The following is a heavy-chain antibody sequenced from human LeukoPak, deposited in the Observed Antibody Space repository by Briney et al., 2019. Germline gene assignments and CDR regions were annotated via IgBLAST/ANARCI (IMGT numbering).Heavy chain of an antibody. D-gene: IGHD5-12*01. CDR2: IYYSGST. Sequence: SETLSLTCTVSGGSISSYYWSWIRQPPGKGLEWIGYIYYSGSTNYNPSLKSRVTISEDTSKNQFSLKLSSVTAADTAVYYCARQVATKGEWAFDIWGQGTMVTASS. CDR3: ARQVATKGEWAFDI. CDR1: GGSISSYY. V-gene: IGHV4-59*08. J-gene: IGHJ3*02.